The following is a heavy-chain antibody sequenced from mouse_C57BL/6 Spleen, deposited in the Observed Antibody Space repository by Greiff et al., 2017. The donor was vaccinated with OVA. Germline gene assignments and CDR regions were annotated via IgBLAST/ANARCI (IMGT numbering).Heavy chain of an antibody. D-gene: IGHD2-4*01. CDR2: IYPGNSDT. Sequence: EVHLVESGTVLARPGASVKMSCKTSGYTFTSYWMHWVKQRPGQGLEWIGAIYPGNSDTSYNQKFKGKAKLTAVTSASTAYMELSSLTNEDSAVYYCTRNDYEDYYAMDYWGQGTSVTVSS. J-gene: IGHJ4*01. CDR3: TRNDYEDYYAMDY. CDR1: GYTFTSYW. V-gene: IGHV1-5*01.